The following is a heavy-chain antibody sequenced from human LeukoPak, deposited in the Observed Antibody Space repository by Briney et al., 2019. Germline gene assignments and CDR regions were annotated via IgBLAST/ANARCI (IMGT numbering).Heavy chain of an antibody. J-gene: IGHJ4*02. V-gene: IGHV4-38-2*01. CDR3: ARVYSTGWRFFDY. Sequence: KPSETLSLTCAVSNYSISSGYYWGWIRQPPGKGLEWIGSIYHSGSTYYNPFLKSRVTLSVDTSKNQFSLKLSSVTAADTAVYYCARVYSTGWRFFDYWGQGTLVTVSS. CDR2: IYHSGST. D-gene: IGHD6-19*01. CDR1: NYSISSGYY.